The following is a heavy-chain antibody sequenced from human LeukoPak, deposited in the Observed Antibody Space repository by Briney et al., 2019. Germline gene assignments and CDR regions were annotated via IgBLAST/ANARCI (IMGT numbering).Heavy chain of an antibody. D-gene: IGHD2-15*01. CDR2: IQYDESSK. Sequence: PGGSLRLSCAASGFNFSQNAIHWVRQAPGKGLEWLAFIQYDESSKYYADSVKGRFTISRDNSKNTLYLQMNTLRPEDTAVYYCAREESSRRIHALRPWGQGTLVTVSA. CDR3: AREESSRRIHALRP. V-gene: IGHV3-30*04. J-gene: IGHJ5*02. CDR1: GFNFSQNA.